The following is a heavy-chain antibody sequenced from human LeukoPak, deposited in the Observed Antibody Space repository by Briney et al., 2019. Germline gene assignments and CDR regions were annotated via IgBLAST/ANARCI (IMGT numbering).Heavy chain of an antibody. Sequence: SETLSLTCAVYGGSFSGYYWSWLRQPPGKGLEWIAEINHSGSNNYNPSLKSRVTISVDTSKNQFSLKLSSVPAADTAVYYCAIAYSSGRRWALNFDYWGQGTLVTVSS. CDR1: GGSFSGYY. V-gene: IGHV4-34*01. J-gene: IGHJ4*02. CDR2: INHSGSN. D-gene: IGHD6-19*01. CDR3: AIAYSSGRRWALNFDY.